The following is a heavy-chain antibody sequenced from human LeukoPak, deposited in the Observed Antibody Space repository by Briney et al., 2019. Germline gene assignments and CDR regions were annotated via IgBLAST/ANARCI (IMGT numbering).Heavy chain of an antibody. V-gene: IGHV1-2*02. CDR3: ARSHGGNSFDN. Sequence: ASVTVSCKASGYTFTGYYLHWMRQAPGQGPEWMGWIDPNSGATSYEQRFQGRVSLTRETSISTAYMELTSLRPDDTAVYYCARSHGGNSFDNWGQGTLVTVSS. J-gene: IGHJ4*02. CDR2: IDPNSGAT. D-gene: IGHD4-23*01. CDR1: GYTFTGYY.